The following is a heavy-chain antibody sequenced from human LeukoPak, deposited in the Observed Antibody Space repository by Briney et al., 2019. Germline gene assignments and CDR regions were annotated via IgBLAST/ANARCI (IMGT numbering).Heavy chain of an antibody. Sequence: PGGSLRLSCEVSGFTFSNFWMTWVRQAPGKGLEWVANIKEDGSATYYVDSVKGRFTLSRDNARNVLYLQMKHVGVDDTAVYYCARAGMTGTPDYWGQGTLVTVSS. V-gene: IGHV3-7*01. CDR3: ARAGMTGTPDY. CDR2: IKEDGSAT. CDR1: GFTFSNFW. D-gene: IGHD3-9*01. J-gene: IGHJ4*02.